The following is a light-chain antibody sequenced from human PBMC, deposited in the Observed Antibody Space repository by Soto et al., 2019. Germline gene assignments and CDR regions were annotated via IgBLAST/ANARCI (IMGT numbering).Light chain of an antibody. CDR3: QQSYDTPFT. J-gene: IGKJ3*01. V-gene: IGKV1-39*01. Sequence: DIQMTQSPSSLSASVGDRVTLTCRASQSITTYLNWYQLKPGKAPKLLIYGASSLQGGVPSRFSGGGSGTDFTLTISSLQPEDFATYYCQQSYDTPFTFGPGTKVYI. CDR1: QSITTY. CDR2: GAS.